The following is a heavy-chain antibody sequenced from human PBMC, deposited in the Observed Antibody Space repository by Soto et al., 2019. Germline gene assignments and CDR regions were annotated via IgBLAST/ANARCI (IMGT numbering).Heavy chain of an antibody. CDR2: VSSNGNT. CDR3: ARSDYDILSGSYAMDA. J-gene: IGHJ6*02. CDR1: GDSLGNYY. V-gene: IGHV4-4*07. D-gene: IGHD3-9*01. Sequence: QVQLQESGPGLVKPSETLSLTCTVSGDSLGNYYWFWIRQPVGKGLEWIGRVSSNGNTNDNPTLKGRAPMSIATSKNKFSLTLRSVTAAHTAVYYCARSDYDILSGSYAMDAWGQGTTVTVSS.